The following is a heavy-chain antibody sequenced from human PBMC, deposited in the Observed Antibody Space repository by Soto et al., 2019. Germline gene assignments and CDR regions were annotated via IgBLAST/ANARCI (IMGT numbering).Heavy chain of an antibody. CDR3: ARGVDTAMVTYGMDV. D-gene: IGHD5-18*01. CDR2: ISSSSSYI. Sequence: PGGSLRLSCAASGFTFSSYSMNWVRQAPGKGLEWVSSISSSSSYIYYADSVKGRFTISRDNAKNSLYLQMNSLRAEDTAVYYCARGVDTAMVTYGMDVWGQGTTVTVSS. CDR1: GFTFSSYS. V-gene: IGHV3-21*01. J-gene: IGHJ6*02.